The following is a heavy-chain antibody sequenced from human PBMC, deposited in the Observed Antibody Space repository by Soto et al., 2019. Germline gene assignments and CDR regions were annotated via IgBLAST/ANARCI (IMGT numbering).Heavy chain of an antibody. J-gene: IGHJ6*03. CDR1: GFTLSGYA. Sequence: EVQLAESGGGLAQPGGSLRLSCAASGFTLSGYAMDWVRQAPGKGLEYVSGISSNGVGTYYANSVQGRFTISRDNSKNPVYLQRGTLNHEDGVWFYCPRLPRPASSYM. CDR2: ISSNGVGT. D-gene: IGHD6-25*01. CDR3: PRLPRPASSYM. V-gene: IGHV3-64*01.